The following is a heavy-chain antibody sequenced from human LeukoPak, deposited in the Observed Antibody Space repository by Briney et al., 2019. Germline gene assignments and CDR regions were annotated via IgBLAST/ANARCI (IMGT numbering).Heavy chain of an antibody. CDR2: IYYSGST. J-gene: IGHJ4*02. V-gene: IGHV4-59*08. CDR3: ARRDSSGYYVY. CDR1: GGSISSYY. D-gene: IGHD3-22*01. Sequence: SETLSLTCTVSGGSISSYYWSWIRQSPGKGLEWIGYIYYSGSTNCNPSLRSRVTISVDTSKNQLSLKLSSVTAADTAVYYCARRDSSGYYVYWGQGTLVTVSS.